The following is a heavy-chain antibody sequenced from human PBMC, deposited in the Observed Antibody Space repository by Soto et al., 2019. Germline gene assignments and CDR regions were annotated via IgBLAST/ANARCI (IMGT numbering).Heavy chain of an antibody. J-gene: IGHJ5*02. Sequence: GGSLRLSCAASGFTFSSYWMHWVRQAPGKGLVWVSRINSDGSSTSFADSVKGRFTISRDNAKNTLYLQMNSLRAEDTAVYYCARGGYCTSTNCYDSWFDPWGQGTLVTVSS. CDR3: ARGGYCTSTNCYDSWFDP. V-gene: IGHV3-74*01. D-gene: IGHD2-2*03. CDR1: GFTFSSYW. CDR2: INSDGSST.